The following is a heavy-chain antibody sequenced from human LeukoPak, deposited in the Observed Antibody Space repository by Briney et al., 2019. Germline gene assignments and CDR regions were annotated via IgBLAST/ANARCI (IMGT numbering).Heavy chain of an antibody. CDR1: GGSISSSSYY. CDR3: ARVERASLAQGIH. V-gene: IGHV4-39*07. J-gene: IGHJ4*02. CDR2: IYYSGST. Sequence: PSETLSLTCTVSGGSISSSSYYWGWIRQPPGKGLEWIGSIYYSGSTYYNPSLKSRVTISVDTSKNQFSLKLSSVTAADTAVYYCARVERASLAQGIHWGQGTLVTVSS. D-gene: IGHD5-18*01.